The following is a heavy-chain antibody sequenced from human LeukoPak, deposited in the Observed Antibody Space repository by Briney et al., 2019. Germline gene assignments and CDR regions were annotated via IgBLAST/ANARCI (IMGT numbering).Heavy chain of an antibody. CDR1: GYRFTSYW. V-gene: IGHV5-51*01. Sequence: GESLKISFKGSGYRFTSYWIGWVRRMPGKGLEWMGIIYPGDSDTRYSPSFQGQVTISADKSISTAYLQWSSLKASDTAMYYCARINYYDSSGYVDYWGQGTLVTVSS. J-gene: IGHJ4*02. D-gene: IGHD3-22*01. CDR2: IYPGDSDT. CDR3: ARINYYDSSGYVDY.